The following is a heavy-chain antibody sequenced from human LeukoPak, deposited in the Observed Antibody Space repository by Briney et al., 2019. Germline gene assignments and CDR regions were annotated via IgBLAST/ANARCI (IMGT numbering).Heavy chain of an antibody. V-gene: IGHV3-48*03. CDR1: GFTFSSYE. CDR3: ARAPISWNSVGAFDI. Sequence: PGGSLRLSCAASGFTFSSYEMNWVRQAPGKGLEWVSYISSSGSTIYYADSVKGRFTISRDIAKNSLYLQMNSLRAENTAVYYCARAPISWNSVGAFDIWGQGTMVTVSS. J-gene: IGHJ3*02. CDR2: ISSSGSTI. D-gene: IGHD1-7*01.